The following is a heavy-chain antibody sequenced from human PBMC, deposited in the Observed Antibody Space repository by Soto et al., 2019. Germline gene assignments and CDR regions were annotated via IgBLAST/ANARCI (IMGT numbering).Heavy chain of an antibody. CDR1: GGTFSSYA. CDR2: IIPIFGTE. CDR3: ARGGLEQWLVSNY. J-gene: IGHJ4*02. Sequence: QVQLVQSGAEVKKPGSSVKVSCKASGGTFSSYAISWVRQAPGQGLEWMGGIIPIFGTENYAQKFQGRVTITADESTSTAYMELSSLTSEATGVYYCARGGLEQWLVSNYWGQGTLVTVSS. V-gene: IGHV1-69*12. D-gene: IGHD6-19*01.